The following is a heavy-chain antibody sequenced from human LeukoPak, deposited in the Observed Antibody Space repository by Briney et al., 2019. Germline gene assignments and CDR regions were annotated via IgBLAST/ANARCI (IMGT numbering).Heavy chain of an antibody. CDR1: GFSFSSYG. D-gene: IGHD3-22*01. CDR3: AKDDYYDSTAFDI. V-gene: IGHV3-23*01. J-gene: IGHJ3*02. CDR2: ISGSGGST. Sequence: GGSLRLSCAVSGFSFSSYGMSWVRQAPGKGLEWVSAISGSGGSTYYADSVKGRFTISRDNSKNTLYLQMNSLGAEDTAVYYCAKDDYYDSTAFDIWGQGTMVTVSS.